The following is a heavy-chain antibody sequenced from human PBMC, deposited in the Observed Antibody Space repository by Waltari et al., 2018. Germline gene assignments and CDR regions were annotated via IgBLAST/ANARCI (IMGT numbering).Heavy chain of an antibody. CDR3: TRPPGDRRRDY. J-gene: IGHJ4*02. Sequence: QVQLVDSAGGLVKPGGSLRLSCAASGFSFSDDYMGWIRQAPGKGVEWNSYISSSGSTIYYADSVKGRFSISRDNGKNSLYLQMNSLRAEDTAVYYCTRPPGDRRRDYWGQGTLVTVSS. CDR2: ISSSGSTI. CDR1: GFSFSDDY. D-gene: IGHD3-10*01. V-gene: IGHV3-11*01.